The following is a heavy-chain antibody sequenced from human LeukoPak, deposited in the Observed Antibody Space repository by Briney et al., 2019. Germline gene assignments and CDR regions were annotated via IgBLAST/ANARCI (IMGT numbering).Heavy chain of an antibody. CDR3: ARVGRWGNAFDI. V-gene: IGHV4-59*01. Sequence: SETLSLTCTVSGGSISSYYWSWIRQPPGKGLEWIGYIYYSGSTNYNPSLKSRVTISVDTSKNQFSLKLSSVTAADTAVYYCARVGRWGNAFDIWGQGTMVTVSS. CDR1: GGSISSYY. J-gene: IGHJ3*02. D-gene: IGHD4-23*01. CDR2: IYYSGST.